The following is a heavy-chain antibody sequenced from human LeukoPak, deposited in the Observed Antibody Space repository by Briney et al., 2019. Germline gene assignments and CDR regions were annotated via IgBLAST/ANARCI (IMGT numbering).Heavy chain of an antibody. Sequence: GGSLRLSCAASGFTFDDYAMHWVRQAPGKGLEWVSGISWNSGSIGYADSVKGRFTISRDNAKNSLYLQMNSLRAEDTAVYYCARVTHQPQLYYYDSSGYSDAFDIWGQGTMVTVSS. J-gene: IGHJ3*02. V-gene: IGHV3-9*01. CDR3: ARVTHQPQLYYYDSSGYSDAFDI. CDR2: ISWNSGSI. CDR1: GFTFDDYA. D-gene: IGHD3-22*01.